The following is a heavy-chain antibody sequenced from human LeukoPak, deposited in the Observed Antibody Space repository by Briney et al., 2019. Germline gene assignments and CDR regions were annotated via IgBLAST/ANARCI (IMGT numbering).Heavy chain of an antibody. CDR3: ARFKPQWCSSTSCYVNRDAFDI. CDR1: GFTVSSNY. V-gene: IGHV3-53*01. Sequence: GGSLRLSCAASGFTVSSNYMSWVRQAPGKGLEWVSVIYSGGSTYYADSVKGRFTISRDNSKNTLYLQMNSLGAEDTAVYYCARFKPQWCSSTSCYVNRDAFDIWGQGTMVTVSS. CDR2: IYSGGST. J-gene: IGHJ3*02. D-gene: IGHD2-2*01.